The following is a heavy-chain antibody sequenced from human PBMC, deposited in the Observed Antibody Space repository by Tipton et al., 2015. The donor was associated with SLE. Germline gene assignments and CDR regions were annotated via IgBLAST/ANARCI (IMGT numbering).Heavy chain of an antibody. J-gene: IGHJ4*02. D-gene: IGHD4-17*01. CDR3: ARTLDDYGDYSFDY. CDR2: ISGSGGST. Sequence: SLRLSCAASGFTFSSYAMSWVRQAPGKGLEWVSAISGSGGSTYYADSVKGRFTISRDNSKNTLYLQMNSLRAEDTAVYYCARTLDDYGDYSFDYWGQGTLVTVSS. CDR1: GFTFSSYA. V-gene: IGHV3-23*01.